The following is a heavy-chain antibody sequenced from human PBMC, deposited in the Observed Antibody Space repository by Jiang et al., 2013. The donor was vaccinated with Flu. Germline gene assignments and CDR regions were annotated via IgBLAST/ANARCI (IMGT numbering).Heavy chain of an antibody. CDR3: ARAPTEVRGVIISRHAFDI. J-gene: IGHJ3*02. D-gene: IGHD3-10*01. CDR1: GGSVQWLL. CDR2: INHSGST. Sequence: LLKPSETLSLTCAVYGGSVQWLLLELDPPAPRKGLEWIGEINHSGSTNYNPSLKSRVTISVDTSKNQFSLKLSSVTAADTAVYYCARAPTEVRGVIISRHAFDIWGQGTMVTVSS. V-gene: IGHV4-34*01.